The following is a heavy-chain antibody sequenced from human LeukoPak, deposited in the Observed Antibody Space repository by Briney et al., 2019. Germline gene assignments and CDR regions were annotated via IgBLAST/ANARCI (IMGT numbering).Heavy chain of an antibody. Sequence: PGGSLRLSCAASGFIFSGYYMSWIRQAPGKGLEWVSFISSSSSYTNYADSVKGRFTISRDNAKNSLYLQMNSLRVEDTAVYYCARDWGESSSGSYSEFDYWGQGTLVTVSS. CDR3: ARDWGESSSGSYSEFDY. CDR2: ISSSSSYT. CDR1: GFIFSGYY. J-gene: IGHJ4*02. V-gene: IGHV3-11*05. D-gene: IGHD1-26*01.